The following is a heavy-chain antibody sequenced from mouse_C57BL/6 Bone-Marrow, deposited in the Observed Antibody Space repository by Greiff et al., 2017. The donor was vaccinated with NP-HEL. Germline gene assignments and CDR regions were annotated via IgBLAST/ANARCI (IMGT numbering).Heavy chain of an antibody. D-gene: IGHD1-1*01. CDR3: ARYYYEDAMDY. Sequence: VQLQQSGAELVRPGTSVKMSCKASGYTFTNYWLGWAQQRPGHGLEWIGDIYPGGGYTNYNEKFKGKATLTADKSSSTAYMQFSSLTSEDSAIYYCARYYYEDAMDYWGQGTSVTVSS. CDR2: IYPGGGYT. CDR1: GYTFTNYW. J-gene: IGHJ4*01. V-gene: IGHV1-63*01.